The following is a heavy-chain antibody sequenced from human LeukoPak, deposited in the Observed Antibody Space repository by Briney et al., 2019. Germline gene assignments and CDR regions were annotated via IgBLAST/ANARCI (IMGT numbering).Heavy chain of an antibody. V-gene: IGHV3-30*18. D-gene: IGHD3-10*01. CDR3: AKAAIIMVRGIMHYFDY. CDR1: GFTFSTSW. J-gene: IGHJ4*02. Sequence: GGSLRLSCAASGFTFSTSWMNWVRQAPGKGLEWVAVISYDGTNKYYGDPVKGRFTISRDDSKNTLCLQMNSLRAEDTAVYYCAKAAIIMVRGIMHYFDYWGQGTLVTVSS. CDR2: ISYDGTNK.